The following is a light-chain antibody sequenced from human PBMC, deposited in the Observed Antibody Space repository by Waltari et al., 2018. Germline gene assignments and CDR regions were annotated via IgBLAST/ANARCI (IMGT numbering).Light chain of an antibody. CDR3: QQYKSYPLT. V-gene: IGKV1-5*03. J-gene: IGKJ4*01. Sequence: DIQMTHSPSTLSASVGNRVPITCRASQSMSSGLAWYQQKPGKAPNLLIYKASTLQSGVPSRFSGFRSGTEFTLTISSLQPDDFATYFCQQYKSYPLTFGGGTKVEI. CDR1: QSMSSG. CDR2: KAS.